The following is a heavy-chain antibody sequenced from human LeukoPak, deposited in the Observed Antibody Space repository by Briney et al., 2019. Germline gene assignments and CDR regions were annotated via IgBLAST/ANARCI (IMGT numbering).Heavy chain of an antibody. CDR2: INHSGST. V-gene: IGHV4-34*01. Sequence: PSETLSLTCAVYGGSFSGYYWSWIRQPPGKGLEWIGEINHSGSTNYNPSLKSRVTISVDTSKNQFSLKLSSVTAADTAVYYCARDRFVLRYFDWLTSYYFDYWGQGTLVTVSS. CDR1: GGSFSGYY. CDR3: ARDRFVLRYFDWLTSYYFDY. J-gene: IGHJ4*02. D-gene: IGHD3-9*01.